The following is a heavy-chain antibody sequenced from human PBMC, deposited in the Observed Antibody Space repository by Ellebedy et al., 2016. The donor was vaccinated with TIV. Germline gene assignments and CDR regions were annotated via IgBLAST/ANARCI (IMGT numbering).Heavy chain of an antibody. CDR2: ISGSGGST. CDR3: AIQLFYCGGDCYLGGVVDY. CDR1: GFTVSSNY. J-gene: IGHJ4*02. V-gene: IGHV3-23*01. D-gene: IGHD2-21*02. Sequence: GGSLRLXXAASGFTVSSNYMSWVRQAPGKGLEWVSAISGSGGSTYYADSVKGRFTISRDNSKNTLYLQMNSLRAEDTAVYYCAIQLFYCGGDCYLGGVVDYWGQGTLVTVSS.